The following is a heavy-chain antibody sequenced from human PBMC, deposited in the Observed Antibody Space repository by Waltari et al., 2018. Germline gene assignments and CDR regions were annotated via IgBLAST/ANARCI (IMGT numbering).Heavy chain of an antibody. D-gene: IGHD3-10*01. CDR3: ARGVQGVTGRANWFDP. CDR1: GGSFSGYY. J-gene: IGHJ5*02. CDR2: INHSGST. Sequence: QVQLQQWGAGLLKPSETLSLTCAVYGGSFSGYYWSWIRQPPGKGLEWIGEINHSGSTNYNPSLKSRVTISVDTSKNQFSLKLSSVTAADTAVYYCARGVQGVTGRANWFDPWGQGTLVTVSS. V-gene: IGHV4-34*01.